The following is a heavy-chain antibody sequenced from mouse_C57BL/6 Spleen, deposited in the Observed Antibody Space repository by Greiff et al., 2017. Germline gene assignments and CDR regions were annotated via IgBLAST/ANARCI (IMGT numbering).Heavy chain of an antibody. CDR3: ASRGGTTVYFDY. CDR1: GYTFTSYW. V-gene: IGHV1-55*01. Sequence: QVQLKQPGAELVKPGASVKMSCKASGYTFTSYWITWVKQRPGQGLEWIGDIYPGSGSTNYNEKFKSKATLTVDTSSSTAYMQLSSLTSEDSAVYYCASRGGTTVYFDYWGQGTTLTVSS. D-gene: IGHD1-1*01. CDR2: IYPGSGST. J-gene: IGHJ2*01.